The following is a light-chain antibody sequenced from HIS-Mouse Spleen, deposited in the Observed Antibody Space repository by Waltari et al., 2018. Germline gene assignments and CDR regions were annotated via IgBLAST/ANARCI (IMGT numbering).Light chain of an antibody. CDR1: QGISSY. J-gene: IGKJ1*01. CDR2: AAS. V-gene: IGKV1-9*01. CDR3: QQLNSYPPT. Sequence: DIQLTQSPSFLSASVGDRVTIPCRASQGISSYLAWYQQKPGKAPKLLIYAASPLQSGVPSRFSGSGSGTEFTLTISSLQPEDFATYYCQQLNSYPPTFGQGTKVEIK.